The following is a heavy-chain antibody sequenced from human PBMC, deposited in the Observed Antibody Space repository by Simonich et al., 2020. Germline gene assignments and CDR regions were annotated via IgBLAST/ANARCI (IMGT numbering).Heavy chain of an antibody. V-gene: IGHV4-34*01. CDR1: GGSFSGYS. CDR2: INHSGST. D-gene: IGHD6-13*01. J-gene: IGHJ1*01. Sequence: QVQLQQWGAGLLKPSETLSLTCAVYGGSFSGYSWSWIRQPPEEGLEWIGEINHSGSTNYNPSLKSRVTISVDTSKNQFSLKLSAVTAADTAVYYCARGLRVAAAGTAFQHWGQGTLVTVSS. CDR3: ARGLRVAAAGTAFQH.